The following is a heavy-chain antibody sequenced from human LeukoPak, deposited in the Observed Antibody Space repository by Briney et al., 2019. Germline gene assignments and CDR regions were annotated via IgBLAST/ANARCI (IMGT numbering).Heavy chain of an antibody. CDR3: ARDYYGSGSKIDY. V-gene: IGHV4-59*01. D-gene: IGHD3-10*01. CDR2: IYYSGST. Sequence: SETLSLTCTVSGGSISSYYWSWIRQPPGKGLEWIGYIYYSGSTNYNPSLKSRVTISVDTSKNQFSLKLSSVTAADTAVYYCARDYYGSGSKIDYWGQGTLVTLSS. CDR1: GGSISSYY. J-gene: IGHJ4*02.